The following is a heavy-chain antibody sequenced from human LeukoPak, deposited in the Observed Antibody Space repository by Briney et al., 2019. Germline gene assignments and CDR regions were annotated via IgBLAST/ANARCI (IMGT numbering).Heavy chain of an antibody. V-gene: IGHV3-23*01. CDR2: ISGSGGST. CDR1: GFTFSSYA. Sequence: GGSLRLSCAASGFTFSSYAMSWVRQAPGKGLEWVSAISGSGGSTYYADSVKGRFTISRDNSKNTLYLQMNSLRAEDTAVYYCATRSRFGELFATAYYYGMDVWGQGTTVTVSS. J-gene: IGHJ6*02. CDR3: ATRSRFGELFATAYYYGMDV. D-gene: IGHD3-10*01.